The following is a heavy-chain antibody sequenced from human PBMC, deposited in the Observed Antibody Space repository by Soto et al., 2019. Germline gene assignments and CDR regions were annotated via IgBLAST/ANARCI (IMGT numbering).Heavy chain of an antibody. V-gene: IGHV4-59*08. CDR3: ARQAIGGWAPPHFDY. Sequence: SETLSLTCTVSGGSISSYYWSWIRQPPGKGLEWIGYIYYSGSTNYNPSLKSRVTISVDTSKNQFSLKLSSVTATDTAVYYCARQAIGGWAPPHFDYWGQGTLVTVSS. D-gene: IGHD6-19*01. CDR2: IYYSGST. CDR1: GGSISSYY. J-gene: IGHJ4*02.